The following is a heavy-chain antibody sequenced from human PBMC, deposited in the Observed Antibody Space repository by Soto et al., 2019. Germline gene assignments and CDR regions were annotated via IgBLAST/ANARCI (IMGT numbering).Heavy chain of an antibody. CDR1: GFSFSSFA. CDR3: ARENSVQAWLHHFDH. V-gene: IGHV3-48*03. CDR2: ISDDGASI. D-gene: IGHD5-18*01. Sequence: RRLSCEASGFSFSSFAMNWVRQAPGRGLEWVSYISDDGASIYYADSLKGRFTISRDNAKNSLSLQMNNLRAEDTAVYYCARENSVQAWLHHFDHWGLGTLVTVSS. J-gene: IGHJ4*02.